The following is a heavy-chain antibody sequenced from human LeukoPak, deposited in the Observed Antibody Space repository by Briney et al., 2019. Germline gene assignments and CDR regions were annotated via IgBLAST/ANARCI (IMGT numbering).Heavy chain of an antibody. D-gene: IGHD3-3*01. CDR3: ARWRGGMGLLNPPYFDY. Sequence: GGSLRLSCAASGFTFSNCGMHWVRQAPGKGLEWVAVISSDGSNKYYADSVKGRFTISRDNAKNSLYLQMNSLRAEDTAVYYCARWRGGMGLLNPPYFDYWGQGTLVTVSS. CDR1: GFTFSNCG. J-gene: IGHJ4*02. V-gene: IGHV3-30*03. CDR2: ISSDGSNK.